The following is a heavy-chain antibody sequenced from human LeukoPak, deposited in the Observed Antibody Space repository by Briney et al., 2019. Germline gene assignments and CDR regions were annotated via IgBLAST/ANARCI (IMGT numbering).Heavy chain of an antibody. CDR3: ARKGLLGSGKPWFDP. D-gene: IGHD2-15*01. J-gene: IGHJ5*02. V-gene: IGHV1-8*01. CDR1: VYTFTIYD. Sequence: GASVKVSCKASVYTFTIYDINWVRQASGQGIEWMGWINPNSGNTASAQKFQGRVTMTTNTSISTAYMELTGLRSEDTAMYFCARKGLLGSGKPWFDPWGQGTLVTVSS. CDR2: INPNSGNT.